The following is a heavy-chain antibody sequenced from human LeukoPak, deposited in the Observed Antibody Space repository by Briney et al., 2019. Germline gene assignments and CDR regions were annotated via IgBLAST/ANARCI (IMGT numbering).Heavy chain of an antibody. CDR1: GGSISGYD. Sequence: PSETLSLTCTVSGGSISGYDWSWIRQPPGKGLEWIGEINHSGSTNYNPSLKSRVTISVDTSKNQFSLKLSSVTAADTAVYYCARPPHNAFDIWGQGTMVTVSS. J-gene: IGHJ3*02. V-gene: IGHV4-34*01. CDR2: INHSGST. CDR3: ARPPHNAFDI.